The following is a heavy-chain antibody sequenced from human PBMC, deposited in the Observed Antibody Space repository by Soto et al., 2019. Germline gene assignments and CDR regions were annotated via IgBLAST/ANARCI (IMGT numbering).Heavy chain of an antibody. J-gene: IGHJ3*02. CDR2: IYSGGST. Sequence: PGGSLRLSCAASGFTVSSNYMSWVRQAPGKGLEWVSVIYSGGSTYYADSVKGRFTISRHNSKNTLYPQMNSLRAEDTAVYYCARAGRYCSGGSCYPDAFDIWGQGTMVTVSS. CDR3: ARAGRYCSGGSCYPDAFDI. D-gene: IGHD2-15*01. CDR1: GFTVSSNY. V-gene: IGHV3-53*04.